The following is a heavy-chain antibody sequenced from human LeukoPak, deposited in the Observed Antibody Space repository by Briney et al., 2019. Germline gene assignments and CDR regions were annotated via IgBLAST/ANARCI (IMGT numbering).Heavy chain of an antibody. V-gene: IGHV1-69*04. Sequence: ASVKVSCKASGGTFSSYAISWVRQAPGQGLEWMGRIIPILGIANYAQKFQGRVTITADKSTSTAYMELSSLRSDDTAVYYCARGRQYCSSTSCLLLDYWGQGTLVTVSS. D-gene: IGHD2-2*01. CDR1: GGTFSSYA. CDR3: ARGRQYCSSTSCLLLDY. J-gene: IGHJ4*02. CDR2: IIPILGIA.